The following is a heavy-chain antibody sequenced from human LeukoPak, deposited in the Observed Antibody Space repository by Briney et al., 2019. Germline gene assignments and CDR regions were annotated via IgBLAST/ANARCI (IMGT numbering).Heavy chain of an antibody. CDR1: GFTFSNAW. V-gene: IGHV3-15*01. Sequence: GGSLRLSCAVSGFTFSNAWMSWVRQAPGKGLEWVDRIKRNTDGGTTDYAAPVKGRFTISRDDSKTTPYLQMNGLKTEDTAVYYCTTRPPPYSDIFNGYLDYWGQGTLVTVSS. CDR2: IKRNTDGGTT. J-gene: IGHJ4*02. CDR3: TTRPPPYSDIFNGYLDY. D-gene: IGHD3-9*01.